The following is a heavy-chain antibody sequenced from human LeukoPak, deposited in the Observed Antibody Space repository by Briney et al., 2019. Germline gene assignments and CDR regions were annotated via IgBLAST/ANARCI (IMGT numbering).Heavy chain of an antibody. J-gene: IGHJ6*02. CDR1: GFTFSSYS. Sequence: GGSLRLSCAASGFTFSSYSMNWVRQAPGKGLEWVSSISSSSSYIYYADSVKGRFTISRDNAKNSLYLQMNSLRAEDTAVYYCARDLAAAGTRPWDYYYYGMDVWGQGTTVTVSS. CDR3: ARDLAAAGTRPWDYYYYGMDV. V-gene: IGHV3-21*01. CDR2: ISSSSSYI. D-gene: IGHD6-13*01.